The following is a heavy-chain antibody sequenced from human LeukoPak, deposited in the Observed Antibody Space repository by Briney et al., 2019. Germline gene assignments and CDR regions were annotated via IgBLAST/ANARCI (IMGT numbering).Heavy chain of an antibody. V-gene: IGHV4-38-2*01. Sequence: PSETLSLTCAASDNSISSGYYWGWIRQPPGKVLGWIGTIYHSGSTYYNPSLKSRVTISVDTSKNQFSLQLTSVTAADTAVYYCARVRGYCSSTICYRYYFDYWGQGTLVTVSS. CDR2: IYHSGST. CDR1: DNSISSGYY. J-gene: IGHJ4*02. CDR3: ARVRGYCSSTICYRYYFDY. D-gene: IGHD2-2*01.